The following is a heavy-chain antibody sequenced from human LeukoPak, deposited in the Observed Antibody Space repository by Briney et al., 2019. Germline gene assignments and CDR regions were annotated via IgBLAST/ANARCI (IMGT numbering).Heavy chain of an antibody. V-gene: IGHV4-34*01. CDR1: GGPFSGYY. CDR2: INQGGTT. Sequence: TSETLSLTCAVYGGPFSGYYWTWIRQPSGKGLEWIGEINQGGTTNYNPSLRSRVTILIDTSRNQFSLRLSSVTAADTAVYYCARGRLFSGYRGNVGHEDFDYWGQGSLVTVSS. J-gene: IGHJ4*02. D-gene: IGHD5-12*01. CDR3: ARGRLFSGYRGNVGHEDFDY.